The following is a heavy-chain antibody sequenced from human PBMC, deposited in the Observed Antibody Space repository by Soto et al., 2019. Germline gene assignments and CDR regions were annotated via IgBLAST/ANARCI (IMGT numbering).Heavy chain of an antibody. J-gene: IGHJ4*02. Sequence: QVQLVESGGGVVQPGRSLRLSCAASGFTFSSYGMHWVRQAPGKGLEWVAVISYDGSNKYYADSVKGRFTISRDNSKNTLYLQMNSLRAEDTAVYYCANPEAYSSSWTYDYWGQGTLVTVSS. D-gene: IGHD6-13*01. CDR3: ANPEAYSSSWTYDY. V-gene: IGHV3-30*18. CDR2: ISYDGSNK. CDR1: GFTFSSYG.